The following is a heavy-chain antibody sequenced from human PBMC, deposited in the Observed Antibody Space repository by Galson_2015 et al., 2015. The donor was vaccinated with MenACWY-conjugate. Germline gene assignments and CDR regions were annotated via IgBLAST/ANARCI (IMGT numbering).Heavy chain of an antibody. J-gene: IGHJ4*02. CDR1: GFIFTSSA. V-gene: IGHV1-58*02. D-gene: IGHD6-19*01. Sequence: QSGAEVKKPGASVKVSCTASGFIFTSSAMQWVRQARGQRLEWIGWIVIGSGNTNYAQKFQERVTITRDMSTSTAYMELSSLRSEDTAVYYCAAAFGGWREHYFDYWGQGTPVTVSS. CDR3: AAAFGGWREHYFDY. CDR2: IVIGSGNT.